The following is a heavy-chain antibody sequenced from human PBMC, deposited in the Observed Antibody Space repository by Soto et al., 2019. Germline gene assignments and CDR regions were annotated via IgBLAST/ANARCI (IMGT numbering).Heavy chain of an antibody. Sequence: PSETLSLTCTVSGGSISRYYWSWIRQPPGKGLEWIGYIYYSGSTNYNPSLKSRVTISVDTSKNQFSLKLSSVTAADTAVYYCARVSYYGSGSYYLIXYWGQGTLVTVSS. CDR2: IYYSGST. J-gene: IGHJ4*02. CDR1: GGSISRYY. CDR3: ARVSYYGSGSYYLIXY. D-gene: IGHD3-10*01. V-gene: IGHV4-59*01.